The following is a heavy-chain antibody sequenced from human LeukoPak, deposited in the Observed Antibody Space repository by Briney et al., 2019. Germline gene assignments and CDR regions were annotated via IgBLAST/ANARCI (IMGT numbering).Heavy chain of an antibody. CDR1: GFTFSSYS. J-gene: IGHJ4*02. D-gene: IGHD6-13*01. CDR2: ISSSTSTI. V-gene: IGHV3-48*01. Sequence: GGSLRLSCAASGFTFSSYSMNWVRQAPGKGLEWVSYISSSTSTIYYAGSVKGRFTISRDNAKNSLYLQMNSLRAEDTAVYYCARVNHVAAAGRPPVGYYFDYWGQGTLVTVSS. CDR3: ARVNHVAAAGRPPVGYYFDY.